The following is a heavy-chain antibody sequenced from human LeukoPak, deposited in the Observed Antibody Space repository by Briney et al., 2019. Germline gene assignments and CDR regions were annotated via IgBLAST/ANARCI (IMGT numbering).Heavy chain of an antibody. CDR1: GFTFNSFA. CDR2: ISGSDGSS. D-gene: IGHD3-16*02. Sequence: GGSLRLSCAAPGFTFNSFAMNWVRQAPGKGLEWVSNISGSDGSSHYADFVKGRFTISRDNSKNTLHLQMNSLRAEDTAVYYCAKSLGVGGYTRYKGFDQWGQGTLVTVSS. J-gene: IGHJ4*02. V-gene: IGHV3-23*01. CDR3: AKSLGVGGYTRYKGFDQ.